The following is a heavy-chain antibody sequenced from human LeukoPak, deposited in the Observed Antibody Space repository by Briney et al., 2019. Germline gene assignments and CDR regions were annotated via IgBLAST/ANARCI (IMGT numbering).Heavy chain of an antibody. CDR2: IGGSGGST. CDR3: ARDVPHNWFDT. V-gene: IGHV3-23*01. J-gene: IGHJ5*02. Sequence: GGSLRLSCAASGFTFSSYAMTWARQAPGKGLEWVSGIGGSGGSTYYTESVKGRFTISRDNAKNTLYLQMNSLRAEDTAVYYCARDVPHNWFDTWGQGTLVTVSS. CDR1: GFTFSSYA.